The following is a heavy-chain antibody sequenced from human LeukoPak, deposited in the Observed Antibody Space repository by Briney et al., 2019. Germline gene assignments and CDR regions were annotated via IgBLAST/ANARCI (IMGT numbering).Heavy chain of an antibody. Sequence: GGSLRLSCAASGFNFNTYSMNWVRQAPGKGLEWVSYISSSSYFILYADSMEGRSTVSRDNAKNSLYLQMNSLRAEDTAIYYCARDYNFDSGASVDFWGQGTLVTVSS. V-gene: IGHV3-21*01. CDR1: GFNFNTYS. D-gene: IGHD3-22*01. CDR2: ISSSSYFI. J-gene: IGHJ4*02. CDR3: ARDYNFDSGASVDF.